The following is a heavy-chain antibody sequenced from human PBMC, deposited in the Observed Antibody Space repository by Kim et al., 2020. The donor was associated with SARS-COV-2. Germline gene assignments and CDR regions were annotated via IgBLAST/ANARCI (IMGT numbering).Heavy chain of an antibody. J-gene: IGHJ3*02. CDR1: GYTFTSYD. D-gene: IGHD3-10*01. CDR3: ARGQHHYGSGSQLPDAFDI. Sequence: ASVKVSCKASGYTFTSYDINWVRQATGQGLEWMGWMNPNSGNTGYAQKFQGRVTMTRNTSISTAYMELSSLRSEDTAVYYCARGQHHYGSGSQLPDAFDIWGQGTMVTVSS. V-gene: IGHV1-8*01. CDR2: MNPNSGNT.